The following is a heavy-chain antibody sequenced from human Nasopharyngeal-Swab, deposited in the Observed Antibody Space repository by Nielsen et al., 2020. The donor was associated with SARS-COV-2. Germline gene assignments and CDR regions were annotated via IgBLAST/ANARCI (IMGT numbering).Heavy chain of an antibody. V-gene: IGHV6-1*01. J-gene: IGHJ4*02. D-gene: IGHD3-3*01. CDR3: ARGRDFSFDS. Sequence: QTLSLTCAISWDSVSSHSAGWNWIRQSPSRGLEWLGRTLYRSKWYNDYAESVKSRIAVNPDTSKNQFSLQLNSVTPEDTAVYYCARGRDFSFDSWGQGTLVTASS. CDR2: TLYRSKWYN. CDR1: WDSVSSHSAG.